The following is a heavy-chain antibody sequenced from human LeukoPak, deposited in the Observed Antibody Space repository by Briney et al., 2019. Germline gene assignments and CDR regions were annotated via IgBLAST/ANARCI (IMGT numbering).Heavy chain of an antibody. D-gene: IGHD1-26*01. Sequence: NPSETLSLTCAVSGGSISTNNWWTWVRQPPGQGLEWIGEIHHSGSTDYNPSLKSRVTISPDKSKNQFSLTLTSVTAADTAVYFCARAPLSGTYYTDAFDIWGQGTMVTVSS. V-gene: IGHV4-4*02. CDR3: ARAPLSGTYYTDAFDI. CDR1: GGSISTNNW. CDR2: IHHSGST. J-gene: IGHJ3*02.